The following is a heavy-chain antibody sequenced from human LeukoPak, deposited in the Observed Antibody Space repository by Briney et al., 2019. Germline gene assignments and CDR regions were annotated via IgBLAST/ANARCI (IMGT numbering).Heavy chain of an antibody. Sequence: GGSLRLSCAASGFTFSSYSMNWVRQAPGKGLEWVSSISSSSSYIYYADSVKGRFTISRDNAKNSRYLQMNSLRAEDTAVYYCARIGVAAAGDGYFDYWGQGTLVTVSS. J-gene: IGHJ4*02. CDR2: ISSSSSYI. D-gene: IGHD6-13*01. V-gene: IGHV3-21*01. CDR3: ARIGVAAAGDGYFDY. CDR1: GFTFSSYS.